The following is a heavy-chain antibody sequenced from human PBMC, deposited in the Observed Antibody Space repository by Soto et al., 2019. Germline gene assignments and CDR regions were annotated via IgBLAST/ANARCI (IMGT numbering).Heavy chain of an antibody. J-gene: IGHJ2*01. V-gene: IGHV1-69*12. D-gene: IGHD5-12*01. CDR1: GGTFSSYT. CDR3: ARGNHRWLQLWYFDL. CDR2: IIPIFGTA. Sequence: QVQLVQSGAEVKKPGSSVTVSCKASGGTFSSYTISWVRQAPGQGLEWMGGIIPIFGTANYEQKFQGRVTITADESXXTAYMELSSLRSEDTAVYYCARGNHRWLQLWYFDLWGRGTLVTVSS.